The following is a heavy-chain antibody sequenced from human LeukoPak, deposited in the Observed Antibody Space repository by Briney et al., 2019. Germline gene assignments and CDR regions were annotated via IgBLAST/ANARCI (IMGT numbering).Heavy chain of an antibody. J-gene: IGHJ4*02. V-gene: IGHV3-21*01. CDR1: GFTFSSYS. Sequence: GVSLRLSCAAPGFTFSSYSMNWVRQAPGKGLEWVSSISSSSSYIYYADSVKGRFTISRDNAKNSLYLQMNSLRAEDTAVYYCARVGYSGYDYLCYWGQGTLVTVSS. D-gene: IGHD5-12*01. CDR2: ISSSSSYI. CDR3: ARVGYSGYDYLCY.